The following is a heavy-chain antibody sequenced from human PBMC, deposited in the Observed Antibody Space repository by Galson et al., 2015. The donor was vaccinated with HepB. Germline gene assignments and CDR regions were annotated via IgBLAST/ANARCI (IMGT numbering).Heavy chain of an antibody. D-gene: IGHD3-16*02. CDR3: AREDHYDYVWGSYRYFDY. Sequence: SLRLSCAASGFTFSSYAMHWVRQAPGKGLEWVAVISYDGSNKYYADSVKGRFTISRDNSKNTLYLQMNSLRAEDTAVYYCAREDHYDYVWGSYRYFDYWGQGTLVTVSS. V-gene: IGHV3-30-3*01. J-gene: IGHJ4*02. CDR2: ISYDGSNK. CDR1: GFTFSSYA.